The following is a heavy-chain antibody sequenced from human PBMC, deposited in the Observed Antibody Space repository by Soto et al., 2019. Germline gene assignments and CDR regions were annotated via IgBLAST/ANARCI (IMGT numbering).Heavy chain of an antibody. D-gene: IGHD2-15*01. V-gene: IGHV1-69*12. CDR1: GGTFSSYA. CDR2: IIPIFGTA. J-gene: IGHJ6*02. Sequence: QVQLVQSGAEVKKPGSSVKVSCKASGGTFSSYAISWVRQAPGQGLEWMGGIIPIFGTANYAQKFQGRVTITADESTSTAYMELSSRISEDTAVYYCARVGRYCSGGSCYPASYYYGMDVWGQGTTVTVSS. CDR3: ARVGRYCSGGSCYPASYYYGMDV.